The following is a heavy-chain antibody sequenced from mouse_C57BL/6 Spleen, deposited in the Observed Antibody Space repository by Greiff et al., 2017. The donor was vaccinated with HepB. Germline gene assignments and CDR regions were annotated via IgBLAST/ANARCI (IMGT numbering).Heavy chain of an antibody. CDR1: GYTFTDYY. CDR3: ARARTVVEKDFAY. J-gene: IGHJ3*01. Sequence: VQLQQSGAELVRPGASVKLSCKASGYTFTDYYITWVKQRPGQGLEWIARIYPGSGNTYYNEKFKGKATLTADKSSSPAYMQLSSLTSADSAVYFGARARTVVEKDFAYWGQGTLVTVSA. CDR2: IYPGSGNT. D-gene: IGHD1-1*01. V-gene: IGHV1-76*01.